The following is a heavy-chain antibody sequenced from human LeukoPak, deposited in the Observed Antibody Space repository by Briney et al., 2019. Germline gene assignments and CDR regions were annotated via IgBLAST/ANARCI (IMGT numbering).Heavy chain of an antibody. CDR1: GFTFSIYA. CDR2: ICNCGEST. D-gene: IGHD6-13*01. J-gene: IGHJ4*02. CDR3: AKDLLSQQVARCFDY. Sequence: PGGSLRLSCVASGFTFSIYAMSWVREAPGEGRGWVSVICNCGESTAYADSVRGRFTIPRDNSQNPLYLQMNSLSADDTAVYYCAKDLLSQQVARCFDYWGQGTLVTVSS. V-gene: IGHV3-23*01.